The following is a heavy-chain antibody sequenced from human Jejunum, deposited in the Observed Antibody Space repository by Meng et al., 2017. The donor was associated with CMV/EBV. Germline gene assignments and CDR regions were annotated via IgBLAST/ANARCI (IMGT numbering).Heavy chain of an antibody. V-gene: IGHV1-18*01. CDR3: ARGYLSSSWSYDYYYGMDV. CDR1: SYG. Sequence: SYGISWVRQAPGQGLEWMGWISAYNGNTNYAQKLQGRVTMTTDTSTSTAYMELRSLRSDDTAVYYCARGYLSSSWSYDYYYGMDVWGQGTTVTVSS. D-gene: IGHD6-13*01. J-gene: IGHJ6*02. CDR2: ISAYNGNT.